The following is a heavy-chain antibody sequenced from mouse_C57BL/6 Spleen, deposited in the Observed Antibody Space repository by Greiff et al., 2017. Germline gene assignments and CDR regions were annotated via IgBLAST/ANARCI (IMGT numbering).Heavy chain of an antibody. J-gene: IGHJ4*01. V-gene: IGHV5-17*01. D-gene: IGHD2-12*01. CDR2: ISSGSSTI. CDR3: ARRDDGGYAMDY. Sequence: EVMLVESGGGLVKPGGSLKLSCAASGFTFSDYGMHWVRQAPEKGLEWVAYISSGSSTIYYADTVKGRFTISRDNAKNTLFLQMTSLRSEDTAMYYCARRDDGGYAMDYWGQGTSVTVSS. CDR1: GFTFSDYG.